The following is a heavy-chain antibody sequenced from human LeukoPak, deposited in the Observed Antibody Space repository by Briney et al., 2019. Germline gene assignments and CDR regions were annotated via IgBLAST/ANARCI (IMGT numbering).Heavy chain of an antibody. J-gene: IGHJ4*02. Sequence: SVKVSCKASGFTFTSSAVQWVRQARGQRLEWIGWIVVGSGNTNYAQKFQERVTITRDMSTSTAYMELSSLRSEDTAVYYCAADPYGDYVLLDYWGQGTLVTVFS. CDR2: IVVGSGNT. V-gene: IGHV1-58*01. CDR3: AADPYGDYVLLDY. D-gene: IGHD4-17*01. CDR1: GFTFTSSA.